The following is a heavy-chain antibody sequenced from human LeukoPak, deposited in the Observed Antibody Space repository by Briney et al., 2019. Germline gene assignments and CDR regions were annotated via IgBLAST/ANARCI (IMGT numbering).Heavy chain of an antibody. Sequence: GGSLRLSCAASGFTFSNYGMHWVRQAPGKGLEWVAVISYDGSEINYVDSVKGRFTISRDNSKNTVYLQMNSLRGEDTAVYYCAKDRGVAGTMADWGQGTMVTVSS. J-gene: IGHJ4*02. D-gene: IGHD6-19*01. CDR2: ISYDGSEI. CDR3: AKDRGVAGTMAD. V-gene: IGHV3-30*18. CDR1: GFTFSNYG.